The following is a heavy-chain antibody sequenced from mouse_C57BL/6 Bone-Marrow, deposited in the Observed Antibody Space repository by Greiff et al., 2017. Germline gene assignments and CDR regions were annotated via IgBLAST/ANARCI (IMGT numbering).Heavy chain of an antibody. CDR3: ARHQARPFITTVVAHFDD. CDR1: GFTFSSYG. Sequence: DVQLQESGGDLVKPGGSLKLSCAASGFTFSSYGMSWVRQTPDQRLEWVATISSGGSYTYYPDSVKGRFTISRDNAKNTLYLQMSSLKSEDTAMYYCARHQARPFITTVVAHFDDWGQGTTLTVSS. J-gene: IGHJ2*01. CDR2: ISSGGSYT. V-gene: IGHV5-6*01. D-gene: IGHD1-1*01.